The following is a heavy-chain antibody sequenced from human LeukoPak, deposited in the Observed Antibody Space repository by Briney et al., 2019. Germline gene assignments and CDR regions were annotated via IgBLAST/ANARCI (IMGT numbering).Heavy chain of an antibody. CDR2: INHSGST. J-gene: IGHJ4*02. V-gene: IGHV4-34*01. CDR3: ARGEGYSYGSY. Sequence: SETLSLTCAVYGGSFSGYYWSWIRQPPGKGLEWIGEINHSGSTNYNPSLKSRVTISVDTSENQFSLKLSSVTAADTAVYYCARGEGYSYGSYWGQGTLVTVSS. D-gene: IGHD5-18*01. CDR1: GGSFSGYY.